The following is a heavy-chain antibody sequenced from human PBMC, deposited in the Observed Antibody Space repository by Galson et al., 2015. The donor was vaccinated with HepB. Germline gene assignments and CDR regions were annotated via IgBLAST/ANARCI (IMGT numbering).Heavy chain of an antibody. CDR3: AYGLDV. V-gene: IGHV6-1*01. CDR1: GDSVSSNSAV. CDR2: TYYRSKWYK. J-gene: IGHJ6*02. Sequence: GALSGDSVSSNSAVWNWIRQSPSRGLEWLGRTYYRSKWYKDYALFVKSRITTHADTSRNQISLPLNSMTPEDTAVYYCAYGLDVWGQGTTVTVSS.